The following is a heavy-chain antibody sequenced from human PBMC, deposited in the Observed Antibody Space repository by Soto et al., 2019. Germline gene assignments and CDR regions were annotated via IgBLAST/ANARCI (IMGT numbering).Heavy chain of an antibody. J-gene: IGHJ5*02. V-gene: IGHV2-5*01. CDR1: GFSFSTPGVG. CDR3: VSGSFPNWFDP. CDR2: SYWNDDR. D-gene: IGHD3-10*01. Sequence: QITLKESGPTLVKPTQTLTLTCTFSGFSFSTPGVGVGWIRQPPGEALEWLALSYWNDDRRYSPSLRSRLTITKDTPKDQVVLTMTNMDPVDTATYYCVSGSFPNWFDPWGRGILVTVSS.